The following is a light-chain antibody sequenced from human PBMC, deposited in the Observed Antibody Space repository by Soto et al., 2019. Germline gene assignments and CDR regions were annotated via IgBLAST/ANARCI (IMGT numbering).Light chain of an antibody. CDR3: CSYAGSNTLL. CDR2: EGS. J-gene: IGLJ2*01. Sequence: QSALTQPASVSGSPGQSITISCTGTSSDVGSYNFVSWYQQHPGKAPKLMIYEGSERPSGVSNRFSGSKSGNTASLTISGLQTEDEADYYCCSYAGSNTLLFGGGTSSPS. CDR1: SSDVGSYNF. V-gene: IGLV2-23*01.